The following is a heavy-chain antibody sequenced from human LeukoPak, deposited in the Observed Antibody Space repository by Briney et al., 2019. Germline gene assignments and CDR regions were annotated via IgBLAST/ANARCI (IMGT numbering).Heavy chain of an antibody. CDR3: ASHIIDYGDDYYFDY. CDR2: IYYSGST. D-gene: IGHD4-17*01. V-gene: IGHV4-59*12. J-gene: IGHJ4*02. Sequence: SETLSLTCTVSGGSISSYYWSWIRQPPGKGLEWIGYIYYSGSTNYNPSLKSRVTISVDTSKNQFSLKLSSVTAADTAVYYCASHIIDYGDDYYFDYWGQGTLVTVSS. CDR1: GGSISSYY.